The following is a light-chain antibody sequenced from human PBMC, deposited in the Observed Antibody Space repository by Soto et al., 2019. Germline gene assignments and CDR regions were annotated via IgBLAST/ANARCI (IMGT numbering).Light chain of an antibody. V-gene: IGLV2-8*01. CDR1: SSDFGCYNY. CDR3: SSYAGSNIHV. Sequence: QSALTQPPSASGSPGQSVTISCTGTSSDFGCYNYVSWYQQHPGKAPKLIIYEVTKPPSGVPDRFSGSKSANTASLTVSGLQAEHESHYYCSSYAGSNIHVFGTGTKLTLL. J-gene: IGLJ1*01. CDR2: EVT.